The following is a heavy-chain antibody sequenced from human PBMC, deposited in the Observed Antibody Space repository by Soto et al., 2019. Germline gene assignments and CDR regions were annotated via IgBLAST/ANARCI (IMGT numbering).Heavy chain of an antibody. V-gene: IGHV1-18*01. CDR3: ARGRYGDY. J-gene: IGHJ4*02. CDR1: VYTFTSYV. D-gene: IGHD1-1*01. Sequence: QVHLVQSGAEVKKPGASVKVSCTASVYTFTSYVITWGRQAPGQGLEGRGWISAHNGNTDYAQKLQGRVIVTRDTSTSTAYMELRSLRSDDTAVYYCARGRYGDYWGQGALVTVSS. CDR2: ISAHNGNT.